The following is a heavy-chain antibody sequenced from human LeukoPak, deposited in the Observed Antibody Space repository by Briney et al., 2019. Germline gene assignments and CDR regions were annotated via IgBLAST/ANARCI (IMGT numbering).Heavy chain of an antibody. V-gene: IGHV3-23*01. CDR3: AIGGTIVGATIDY. J-gene: IGHJ4*02. D-gene: IGHD1-26*01. CDR1: RFIFSSYA. Sequence: GGSLRLSCAASRFIFSSYAMNWVRQAPGKGLEWVSVISGSGGSTYYADSVKGRFTISRDNSKNTLYLQMNSLRAEDTAVYFCAIGGTIVGATIDYWGQGTLVTVSS. CDR2: ISGSGGST.